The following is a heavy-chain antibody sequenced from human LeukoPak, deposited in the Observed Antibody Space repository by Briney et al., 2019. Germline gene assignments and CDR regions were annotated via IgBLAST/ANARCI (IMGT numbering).Heavy chain of an antibody. CDR1: GFTFSSYS. CDR2: ISSSSSYI. Sequence: GGSLRLSCAASGFTFSSYSMNWVRQAPGKGLEWVSSISSSSSYIYYADSVKGRFTISRDNAKNSLYLQMNSLRAEDTAVYYCAKGPYYDSSGPRAFDIWGQGTMVTVSS. D-gene: IGHD3-22*01. CDR3: AKGPYYDSSGPRAFDI. J-gene: IGHJ3*02. V-gene: IGHV3-21*04.